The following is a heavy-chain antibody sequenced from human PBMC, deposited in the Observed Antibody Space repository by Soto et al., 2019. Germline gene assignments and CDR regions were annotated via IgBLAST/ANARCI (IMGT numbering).Heavy chain of an antibody. J-gene: IGHJ4*02. CDR1: GDSVSSNSAA. Sequence: SQTLSLTCAISGDSVSSNSAAWNWIRQSPSRGLEWLGRTYYRSKWYNDYAVSVKSRITINPDTSKNQFSLQLNSVTLEDTAVYYCARDKGAAAAAGTIGPTPLDYWGQGALVTVSS. D-gene: IGHD6-13*01. CDR3: ARDKGAAAAAGTIGPTPLDY. CDR2: TYYRSKWYN. V-gene: IGHV6-1*01.